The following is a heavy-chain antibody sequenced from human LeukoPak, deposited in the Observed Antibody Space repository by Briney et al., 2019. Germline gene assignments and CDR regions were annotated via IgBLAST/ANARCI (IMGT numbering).Heavy chain of an antibody. CDR3: AREYGSGGWYSAGFDS. CDR1: GDTFTGYY. Sequence: ASVKVSCKASGDTFTGYYIHWVRQAPGQGPEWMGWINTDSGDTKSAQKFEGRVTMTRGTSISTAYMELSGLKSDDTALYYCAREYGSGGWYSAGFDSWGQGTLVTVSS. D-gene: IGHD2-15*01. V-gene: IGHV1-2*02. CDR2: INTDSGDT. J-gene: IGHJ4*02.